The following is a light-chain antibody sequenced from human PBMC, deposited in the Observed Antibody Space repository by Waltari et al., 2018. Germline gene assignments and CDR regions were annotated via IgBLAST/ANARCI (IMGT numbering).Light chain of an antibody. CDR2: NAS. V-gene: IGKV3-20*01. CDR3: QHYVRLPAT. CDR1: QSVTRAL. J-gene: IGKJ1*01. Sequence: EILLTQYPGTLSLSPGARATLSCRASQSVTRALAWYQQKPGQAPRLLIYNASNKATGIPDRFSGSGSGTDFSLTISRLEPEDFAVYYCQHYVRLPATFGQGTKVEIK.